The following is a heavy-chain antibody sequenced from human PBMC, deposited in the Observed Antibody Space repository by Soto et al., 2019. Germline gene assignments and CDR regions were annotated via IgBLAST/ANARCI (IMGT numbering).Heavy chain of an antibody. CDR1: GFTLSSYS. D-gene: IGHD3-3*01. J-gene: IGHJ6*02. Sequence: VGSLRLSCAASGFTLSSYSMNWVRQAPGKGLEWVSSISSSSSYIYYADSVKGRFTISRDNAKNSLYLQMNSLRAEDTAVYYCARVVWSTYYGMDVWGQGTTVTVSS. CDR3: ARVVWSTYYGMDV. V-gene: IGHV3-21*01. CDR2: ISSSSSYI.